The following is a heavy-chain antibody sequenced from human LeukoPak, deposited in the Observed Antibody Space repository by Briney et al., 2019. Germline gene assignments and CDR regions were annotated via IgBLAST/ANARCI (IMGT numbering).Heavy chain of an antibody. Sequence: ASVKVSCKASGGTFSSYAISWVRQAPGQGLEWMGWINTNTGNPTYTQGFTGRFVFSLDTSVSTAYLQISSLKAEDAAVYYCARAETGTTTDYHYWGQGTLVTVSS. CDR1: GGTFSSYA. J-gene: IGHJ4*02. CDR3: ARAETGTTTDYHY. V-gene: IGHV7-4-1*02. D-gene: IGHD1-1*01. CDR2: INTNTGNP.